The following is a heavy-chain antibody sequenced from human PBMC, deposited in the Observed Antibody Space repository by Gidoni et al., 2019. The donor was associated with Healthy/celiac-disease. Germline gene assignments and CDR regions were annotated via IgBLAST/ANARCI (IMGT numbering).Heavy chain of an antibody. Sequence: EVQLVESGGGLVKPGGSLRLSSAASGFTFSSYSMNWVRQAPGKGLEWVSSISSSSSYIYYADSVKGRFTISRDNAKNSLYLQMNSLRAEDTAVYYCARDPGNEFAPWFDPWGQGTLVTVSS. CDR1: GFTFSSYS. V-gene: IGHV3-21*01. CDR2: ISSSSSYI. CDR3: ARDPGNEFAPWFDP. J-gene: IGHJ5*02.